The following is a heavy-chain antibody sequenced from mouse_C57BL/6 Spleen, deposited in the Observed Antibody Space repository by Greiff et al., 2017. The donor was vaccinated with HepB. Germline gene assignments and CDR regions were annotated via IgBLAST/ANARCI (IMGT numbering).Heavy chain of an antibody. CDR1: GYTFTDYN. J-gene: IGHJ4*01. D-gene: IGHD1-1*01. CDR3: ARLLRALYAMDY. Sequence: EVQLQQSGPELVKPGASVEIPCKASGYTFTDYNMDWVKQSHGKSLEWIGDINPNNGGTIYNQKFKGKATLTVDKSSSTAYMELRSLTSEDTAVYYCARLLRALYAMDYWGQGTSVTVSS. V-gene: IGHV1-18*01. CDR2: INPNNGGT.